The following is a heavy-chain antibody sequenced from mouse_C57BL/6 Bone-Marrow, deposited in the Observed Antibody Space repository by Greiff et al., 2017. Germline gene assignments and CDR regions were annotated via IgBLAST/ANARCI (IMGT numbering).Heavy chain of an antibody. CDR3: ATITMDY. J-gene: IGHJ4*01. V-gene: IGHV1-26*01. CDR2: INPNNGGT. Sequence: EVQLQQSGPELVKPGASVKISCKASGYTFTDYYMNWVKQSHGKSLEWIGDINPNNGGTSYNQKFKGKATLTVDKSSSTAYMELRSLTSEDSAVYYWATITMDYWGQGTSVTVSS. CDR1: GYTFTDYY. D-gene: IGHD1-1*01.